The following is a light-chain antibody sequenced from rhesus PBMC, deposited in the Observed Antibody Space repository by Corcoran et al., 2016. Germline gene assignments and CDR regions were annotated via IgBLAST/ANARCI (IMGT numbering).Light chain of an antibody. CDR1: QGINSW. CDR2: KAA. Sequence: DIQMTQSPSSLSASVGDRVTITCRASQGINSWLAWYQQKPGTAPKLLIYKAASLESGVPSRFSGRGSGTDFTLTISSLQPEYFATYYCQQYNSAPFTFGPGTKLDIK. CDR3: QQYNSAPFT. V-gene: IGKV1-21*01. J-gene: IGKJ3*01.